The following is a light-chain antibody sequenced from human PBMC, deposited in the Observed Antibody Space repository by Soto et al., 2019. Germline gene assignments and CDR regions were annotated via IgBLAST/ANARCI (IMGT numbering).Light chain of an antibody. CDR3: QQSYSTPRT. V-gene: IGKV1-39*01. CDR2: TAS. CDR1: RSIVSY. Sequence: DIQMTQSPSSLSVSVGDRVTITCRASRSIVSYLNWYQQKLGKAPKLLIYTASNLQRGVPSRFSGSGSGTDFTLTISNLQPEDFATYYCQQSYSTPRTFGQGTKLEIK. J-gene: IGKJ2*02.